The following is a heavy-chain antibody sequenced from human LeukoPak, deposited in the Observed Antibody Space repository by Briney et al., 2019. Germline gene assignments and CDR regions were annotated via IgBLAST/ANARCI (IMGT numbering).Heavy chain of an antibody. D-gene: IGHD2/OR15-2a*01. CDR3: ARGRFYDY. V-gene: IGHV3-48*01. CDR2: ISSSSSTI. J-gene: IGHJ4*02. Sequence: PGGSLRLSCAASGFTFSTFSMNWVRQAPGKGLEWISYISSSSSTIYYTDSVKGRFTISRDNAKNSLYLHMNSLRADDTAVYYCARGRFYDYWGQGTLVTVSS. CDR1: GFTFSTFS.